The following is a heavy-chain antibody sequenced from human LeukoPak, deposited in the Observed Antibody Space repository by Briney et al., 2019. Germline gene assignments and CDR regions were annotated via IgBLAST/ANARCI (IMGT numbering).Heavy chain of an antibody. D-gene: IGHD3-10*01. CDR3: ARDFSGDLGY. Sequence: GGSLRLSCAASGFTFSSYSMNWVRQAPGKGLEWVSYISSSSSTIYYADSVKGRFTISRDNAKNTLYLQMNSLRAEDTAVYYCARDFSGDLGYWGQGTLVTVSS. CDR1: GFTFSSYS. V-gene: IGHV3-48*04. CDR2: ISSSSSTI. J-gene: IGHJ4*02.